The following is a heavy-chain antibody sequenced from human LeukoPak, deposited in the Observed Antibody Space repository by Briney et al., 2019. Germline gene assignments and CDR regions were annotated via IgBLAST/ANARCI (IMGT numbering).Heavy chain of an antibody. D-gene: IGHD4/OR15-4a*01. CDR2: IYYTGST. J-gene: IGHJ4*02. Sequence: SETLSLTRTVSGASISDYYWMWIRQPPGKGLEWIGYIYYTGSTNSNPSLKSRVVMSVDMSKNQFSLSLTSVSAADSALYYCAGAYGDTYYDFWGQGTLVSVSS. V-gene: IGHV4-59*01. CDR3: AGAYGDTYYDF. CDR1: GASISDYY.